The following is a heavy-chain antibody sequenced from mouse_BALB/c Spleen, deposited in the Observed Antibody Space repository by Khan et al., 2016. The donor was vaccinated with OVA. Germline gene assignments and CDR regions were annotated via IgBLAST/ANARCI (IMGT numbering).Heavy chain of an antibody. CDR3: AKQALDYSGSSLYAMDY. J-gene: IGHJ4*01. CDR2: IWGGGSA. V-gene: IGHV2-6-5*01. CDR1: GFSLIDFG. Sequence: VQLQESGPGLVAPSQSLYITCTVSGFSLIDFGVSWVRQPPGKGLEWLGIIWGGGSAYYSSALKSRLSISKDNSKSRVFLKMNSLQTDDTAMYYCAKQALDYSGSSLYAMDYWGQGTSVTVSS. D-gene: IGHD1-1*01.